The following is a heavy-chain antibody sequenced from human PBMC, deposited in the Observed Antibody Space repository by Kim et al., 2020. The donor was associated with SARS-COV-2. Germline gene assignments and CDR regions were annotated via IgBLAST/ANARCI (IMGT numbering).Heavy chain of an antibody. V-gene: IGHV3-9*01. CDR3: VAGYSFVFFCDY. Sequence: GYADSVKGRFSISRDNAKNSLYLQMNNLSADDTALYYCVAGYSFVFFCDYWGQRSLVTVSS. D-gene: IGHD3-9*01. J-gene: IGHJ4*02.